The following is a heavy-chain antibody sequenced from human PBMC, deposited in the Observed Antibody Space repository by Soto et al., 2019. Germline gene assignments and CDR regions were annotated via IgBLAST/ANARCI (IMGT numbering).Heavy chain of an antibody. CDR2: INHSGST. V-gene: IGHV4-34*01. CDR3: ATYYYYYGMDV. J-gene: IGHJ6*02. CDR1: GGSFSGYY. Sequence: SETLSLTSAVYGGSFSGYYWSWIRQPPGKGLEWIGEINHSGSTNYNPSLKSRVTISVDTSKNQFSLKLSSVTAADTAVYYCATYYYYYGMDVWGQGTTVTVSS.